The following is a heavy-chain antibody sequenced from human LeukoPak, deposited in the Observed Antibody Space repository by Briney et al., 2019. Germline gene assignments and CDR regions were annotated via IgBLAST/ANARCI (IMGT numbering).Heavy chain of an antibody. V-gene: IGHV3-30-3*01. Sequence: GGSLRLSCAASGFTFTGYAMLWVRQAPGKGLEWVAVISYDGSNKYYADSVKGRFTISRDNSKNTLYLQMNSLRAEDTAVYYCARAFITAEDYWGQGTLVTVSS. D-gene: IGHD3-22*01. J-gene: IGHJ4*02. CDR3: ARAFITAEDY. CDR1: GFTFTGYA. CDR2: ISYDGSNK.